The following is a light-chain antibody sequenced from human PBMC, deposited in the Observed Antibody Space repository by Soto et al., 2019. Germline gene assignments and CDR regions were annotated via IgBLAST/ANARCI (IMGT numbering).Light chain of an antibody. CDR2: GAS. CDR1: QNVRSN. V-gene: IGKV3-20*01. CDR3: QQYGSSGT. Sequence: EIVMTQSTATLAVSPGERATLSCRSSQNVRSNLAWYQQKPGQAPRLLIYGASSRAPGIPDRFSGSGSGTDFTLTISRLEPEDFAVYYCQQYGSSGTFGQGTKVDIK. J-gene: IGKJ1*01.